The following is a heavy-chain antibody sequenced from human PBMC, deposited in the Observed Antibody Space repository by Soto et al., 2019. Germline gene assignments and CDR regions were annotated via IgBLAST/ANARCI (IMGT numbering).Heavy chain of an antibody. CDR3: AKLWVVYYDFWSGAEDWFDP. CDR2: ISGSGGST. D-gene: IGHD3-3*01. Sequence: GWSLRLSCAASGFTFSSYAMSWVRQAPGKGLEWVSAISGSGGSTYYADSVKGRFTISRDNSKNTLYLQMNSLRAEDTAVYYCAKLWVVYYDFWSGAEDWFDPWGQGTLVTVSS. V-gene: IGHV3-23*01. J-gene: IGHJ5*02. CDR1: GFTFSSYA.